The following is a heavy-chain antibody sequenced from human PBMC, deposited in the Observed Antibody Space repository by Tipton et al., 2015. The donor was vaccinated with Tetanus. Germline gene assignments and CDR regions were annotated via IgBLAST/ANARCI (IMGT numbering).Heavy chain of an antibody. J-gene: IGHJ3*02. CDR3: ARVLRYSTSGGWDDAFDI. V-gene: IGHV4-61*08. CDR1: GSSISRSGHY. D-gene: IGHD2-8*02. Sequence: TLSLTCTVSGSSISRSGHYWTWIRQPPGKEPEWVGYVYHSGATNYHPSLKSRLAISADTSKNQFSLTLTSATLADTAVYYCARVLRYSTSGGWDDAFDIWGQGTLVTVSS. CDR2: VYHSGAT.